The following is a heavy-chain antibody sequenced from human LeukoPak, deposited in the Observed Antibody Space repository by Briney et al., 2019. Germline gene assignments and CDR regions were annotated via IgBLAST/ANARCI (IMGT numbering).Heavy chain of an antibody. Sequence: ASVKVSCKASGYTFNSYDISWVRQAPGQGLEWMAWISTYNGNTNYALKVQGRATMTTDTSTSTAYMELRSLRSDDTAVYYCARVLRYDFWSAYYFDYWGQGTLSPSPQ. J-gene: IGHJ4*02. CDR1: GYTFNSYD. D-gene: IGHD3-3*01. CDR3: ARVLRYDFWSAYYFDY. CDR2: ISTYNGNT. V-gene: IGHV1-18*01.